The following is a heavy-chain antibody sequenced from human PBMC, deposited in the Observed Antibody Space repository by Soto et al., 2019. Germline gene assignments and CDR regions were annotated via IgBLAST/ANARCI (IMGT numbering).Heavy chain of an antibody. CDR3: AKGDSISHHYYGMDV. CDR1: GFTFSSYG. CDR2: ISYDGSNK. J-gene: IGHJ6*02. Sequence: QVQLVESGGGVVQPGRSLRLSCAASGFTFSSYGMHWVRQAPGKGLEWVAVISYDGSNKYYADSVKGRFTISRDNSKNTLYLQMNCLRAEDTAVSYCAKGDSISHHYYGMDVWGQGTTVTVSS. V-gene: IGHV3-30*18. D-gene: IGHD6-6*01.